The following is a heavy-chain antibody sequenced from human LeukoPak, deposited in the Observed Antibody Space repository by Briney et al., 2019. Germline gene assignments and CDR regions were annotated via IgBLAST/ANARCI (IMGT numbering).Heavy chain of an antibody. CDR1: GFTFNNYA. CDR3: ARSPRVTTVTTGDYFDY. CDR2: ISGNGRDT. J-gene: IGHJ4*02. Sequence: PGGSLRLSCAASGFTFNNYAMSWVRQAPGKGLEWVSAISGNGRDTYYADSMKGRFTISRDNSQNTLYLQMNSLRAEDTAVYYCARSPRVTTVTTGDYFDYWGQGTLVTVSS. D-gene: IGHD4-17*01. V-gene: IGHV3-23*01.